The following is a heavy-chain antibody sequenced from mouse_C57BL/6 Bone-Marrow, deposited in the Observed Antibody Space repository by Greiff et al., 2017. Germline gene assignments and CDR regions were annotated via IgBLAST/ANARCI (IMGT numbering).Heavy chain of an antibody. Sequence: QVQLQQPGAELVKPGASVKLSCKASGYTFTSYWMQWVKQRPGQGLEWIGEIDPSGSYTNYNQKFKGKATLTVDTSSSTAYMQLSSLTSEDSAVYYCAIYYDFDYWGQGTTLTVSS. J-gene: IGHJ2*01. CDR3: AIYYDFDY. D-gene: IGHD1-1*01. CDR2: IDPSGSYT. CDR1: GYTFTSYW. V-gene: IGHV1-50*01.